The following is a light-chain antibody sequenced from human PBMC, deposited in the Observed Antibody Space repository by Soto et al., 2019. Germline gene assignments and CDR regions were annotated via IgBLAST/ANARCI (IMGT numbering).Light chain of an antibody. CDR3: CSYAGGTSVI. CDR1: SSDVGRYSL. CDR2: EDV. Sequence: QSALTQPASVSGSPGQSLTISRTGTSSDVGRYSLVSWYQQHPGKAPKLIIYEDVERPSGVSYRFSGSKSGNTASLTISGLQTEDEADYYCCSYAGGTSVIFGGGTKVTVL. V-gene: IGLV2-23*01. J-gene: IGLJ2*01.